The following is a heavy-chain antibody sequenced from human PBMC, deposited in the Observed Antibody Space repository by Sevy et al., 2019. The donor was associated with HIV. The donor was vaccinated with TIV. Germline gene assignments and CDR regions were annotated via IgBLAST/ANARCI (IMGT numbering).Heavy chain of an antibody. Sequence: LPETLSLTCAVYGGSFSGYYWSWIRQPPGKGLEWIGEIIPSGITNYNPSLKSRVTISIDTSKNQFSLKVKSVTAADTAIYYCARGQWEHPYWGQGTQVTVSS. CDR2: IIPSGIT. CDR1: GGSFSGYY. J-gene: IGHJ4*02. CDR3: ARGQWEHPY. V-gene: IGHV4-34*01. D-gene: IGHD1-26*01.